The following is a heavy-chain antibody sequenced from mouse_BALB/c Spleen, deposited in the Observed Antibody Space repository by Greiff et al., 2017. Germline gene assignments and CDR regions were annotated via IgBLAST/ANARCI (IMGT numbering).Heavy chain of an antibody. D-gene: IGHD2-3*01. CDR2: INPSTGYT. CDR3: ARDADGYYGGFAY. V-gene: IGHV1-7*01. Sequence: VQLQQSGAELAKPGASVKMSCKASGYTFTSYWMHWVKQRPGQGLEWIGYINPSTGYTEYNQKFKDKATLTADKSSSTAYMQLSSLTSEDSAVYYCARDADGYYGGFAYWGQGTLVTVSA. CDR1: GYTFTSYW. J-gene: IGHJ3*01.